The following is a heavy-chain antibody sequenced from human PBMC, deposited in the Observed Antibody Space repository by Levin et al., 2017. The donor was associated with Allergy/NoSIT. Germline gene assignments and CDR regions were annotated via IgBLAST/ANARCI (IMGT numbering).Heavy chain of an antibody. J-gene: IGHJ6*02. CDR3: AKDGGSSGAYGLDV. CDR1: GFTFDDYA. CDR2: INWNSNNI. D-gene: IGHD1-26*01. V-gene: IGHV3-9*01. Sequence: SCAASGFTFDDYAMHWVRQSPGKGLEWVSTINWNSNNIAYADSVKGRFTISRDNAKTSLYLQMNSLRADDTALYYCAKDGGSSGAYGLDVWGPGTTVTVSS.